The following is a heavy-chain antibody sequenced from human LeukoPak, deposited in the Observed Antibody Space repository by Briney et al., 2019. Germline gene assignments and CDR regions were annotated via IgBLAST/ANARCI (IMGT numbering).Heavy chain of an antibody. D-gene: IGHD2-15*01. V-gene: IGHV1-2*02. J-gene: IGHJ5*02. Sequence: ASVKVSCKASGYTFTGYYMHWVRQAPGQGLEWMGWINPNSGGTNYAQKFQGRVTMTRDTSISTAYMELSRLRSDGTAVYYCASSGDCSGGSCRNWFDPWGQGTLVTVSS. CDR1: GYTFTGYY. CDR2: INPNSGGT. CDR3: ASSGDCSGGSCRNWFDP.